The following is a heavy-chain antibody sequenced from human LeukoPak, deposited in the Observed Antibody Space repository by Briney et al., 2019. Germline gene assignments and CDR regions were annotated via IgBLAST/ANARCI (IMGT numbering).Heavy chain of an antibody. Sequence: GGSLRLSCAAAGFAFSAYGMSWVRQAPGKGLEWVSALSGNGITTYYADSVKGRFTISRDNSKNTMYLQMNSLRAEDTAVYYCAKDGGSWNFDYWGQGTLVTVSS. CDR1: GFAFSAYG. V-gene: IGHV3-23*01. J-gene: IGHJ4*02. D-gene: IGHD2-15*01. CDR2: LSGNGITT. CDR3: AKDGGSWNFDY.